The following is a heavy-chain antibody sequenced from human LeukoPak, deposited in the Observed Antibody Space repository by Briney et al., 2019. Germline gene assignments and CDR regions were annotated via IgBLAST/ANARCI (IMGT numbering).Heavy chain of an antibody. Sequence: SETLSLTCTVSGGSINNYQWSWIRQPAGKGLEWIGRIYNTGSTNYNPSLKSRVTMSMDTSKNQFSLKLRSVTAADTAVYYCARGPQDYPDQFDYWGQGNLVTVSS. J-gene: IGHJ4*02. CDR2: IYNTGST. D-gene: IGHD3-10*01. CDR1: GGSINNYQ. V-gene: IGHV4-4*07. CDR3: ARGPQDYPDQFDY.